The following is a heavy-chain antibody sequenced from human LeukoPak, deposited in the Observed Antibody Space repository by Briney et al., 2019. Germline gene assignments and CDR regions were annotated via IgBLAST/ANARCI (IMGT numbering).Heavy chain of an antibody. D-gene: IGHD7-27*01. CDR1: GFTFSSYG. J-gene: IGHJ4*02. V-gene: IGHV3-48*01. CDR3: ARDLAWGAFDY. CDR2: ISSSSSTI. Sequence: GGSLRLSCAASGFTFSSYGMTWVRQAPGKGLEWVSYISSSSSTIYYADSVKGRFTISRDDSKNTLSLQMNSLTVEDTAVYYCARDLAWGAFDYWGQGTLVTVSS.